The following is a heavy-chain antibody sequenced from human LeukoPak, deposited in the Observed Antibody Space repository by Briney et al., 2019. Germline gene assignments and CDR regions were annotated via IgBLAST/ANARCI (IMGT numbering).Heavy chain of an antibody. V-gene: IGHV3-23*01. CDR1: GFPFSSYV. CDR2: ISDSIGST. CDR3: ATLGYCTSTSCSLVH. D-gene: IGHD2-2*03. Sequence: GGSLRLSCAASGFPFSSYVMGWVRQAPGKGLELVSTISDSIGSTYYEDSVKGRFTISRDNSKNTLYLQMNSLRAEDTAVYYCATLGYCTSTSCSLVHWGQGTLVTVSS. J-gene: IGHJ4*02.